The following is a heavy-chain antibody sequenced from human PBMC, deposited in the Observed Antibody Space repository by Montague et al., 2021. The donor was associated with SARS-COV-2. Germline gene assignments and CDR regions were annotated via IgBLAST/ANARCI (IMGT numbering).Heavy chain of an antibody. D-gene: IGHD4-11*01. CDR3: ARTQTTLYYFDY. V-gene: IGHV3-33*01. J-gene: IGHJ4*02. Sequence: SVRLSCAASGFTLSSYGLHWVRQAPGKGLEWVAVIWYDGSNKYYADSVKGRFTISRDNSKNTLYLQMNSLRAEDTAVYYCARTQTTLYYFDYWGQGTLVTVSS. CDR1: GFTLSSYG. CDR2: IWYDGSNK.